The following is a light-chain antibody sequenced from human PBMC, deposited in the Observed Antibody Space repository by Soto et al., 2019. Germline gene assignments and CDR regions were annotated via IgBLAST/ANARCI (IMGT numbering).Light chain of an antibody. V-gene: IGLV1-40*01. CDR3: QSYDNSLNHVV. Sequence: QSVLTQPPSVSGAPGQRVTIPCTGSSSNIGSFYDVHWYQQLPGTVPKLLIYGDNNRPSGVPDRFSASKSGTAASLAITGLQAEDEADYSCQSYDNSLNHVVFGGGTQLTVL. CDR1: SSNIGSFYD. CDR2: GDN. J-gene: IGLJ2*01.